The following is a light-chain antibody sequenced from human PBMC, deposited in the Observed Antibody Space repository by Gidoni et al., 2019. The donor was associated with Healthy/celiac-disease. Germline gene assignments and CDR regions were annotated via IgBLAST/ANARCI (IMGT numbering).Light chain of an antibody. CDR1: QGISIY. V-gene: IGKV1-8*01. CDR3: QQYYSYPFT. J-gene: IGKJ3*01. CDR2: AAS. Sequence: AIRMTQSPSSFSASTGDRVTITCRASQGISIYLAWYQQKPGKAPKLLIYAASTLQSGVPSRFSGIGSGTDFTLTISCLQSEDFATYYCQQYYSYPFTFGPATKVDI.